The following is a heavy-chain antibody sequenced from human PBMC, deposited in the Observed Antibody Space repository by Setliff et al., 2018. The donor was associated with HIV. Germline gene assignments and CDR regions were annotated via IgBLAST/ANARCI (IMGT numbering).Heavy chain of an antibody. J-gene: IGHJ5*02. CDR1: GYSISSGYY. Sequence: TSETLSLTCAVSGYSISSGYYWGWIRQPPGKGLEWVGSIYHSGTTYYNPSLKSRVTISVDTSKNQFSLKLSSVTAADTAVYYCARIGSGWSVGWFDPWGQGTLVTVSS. CDR2: IYHSGTT. CDR3: ARIGSGWSVGWFDP. D-gene: IGHD6-13*01. V-gene: IGHV4-38-2*01.